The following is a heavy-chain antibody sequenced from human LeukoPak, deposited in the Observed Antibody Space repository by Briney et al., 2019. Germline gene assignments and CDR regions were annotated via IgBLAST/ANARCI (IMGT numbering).Heavy chain of an antibody. D-gene: IGHD2-15*01. Sequence: SETLSLTCTVSGGSISSSSYYWGWIRQPPGKGLEWIGSIYYSGSTYYNPSLKSRVTISVDTSKNQFSLKLSSVTAADPAVYYCATYCSGGSCYSTFDYWGQGTLVAVSS. J-gene: IGHJ4*02. CDR2: IYYSGST. CDR1: GGSISSSSYY. V-gene: IGHV4-39*07. CDR3: ATYCSGGSCYSTFDY.